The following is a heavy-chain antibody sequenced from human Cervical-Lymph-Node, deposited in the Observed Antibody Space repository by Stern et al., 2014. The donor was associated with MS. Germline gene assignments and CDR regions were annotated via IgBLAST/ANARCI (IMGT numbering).Heavy chain of an antibody. V-gene: IGHV5-51*01. Sequence: QLVQSGAEVKKPGESLKISCKGSGYSFTSYWIGWVRQMPGKGLEGMGTIYPGDPDTRSNPSFPRQVTIAADKSISTAYLQWSSLKASDTAMYYCARRLYYYAPFDPWGQGTLVTVSS. CDR2: IYPGDPDT. CDR3: ARRLYYYAPFDP. CDR1: GYSFTSYW. D-gene: IGHD3-10*01. J-gene: IGHJ5*02.